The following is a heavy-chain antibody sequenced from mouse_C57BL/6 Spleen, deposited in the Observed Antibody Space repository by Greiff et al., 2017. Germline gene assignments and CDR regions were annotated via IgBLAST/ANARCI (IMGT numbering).Heavy chain of an antibody. CDR3: ARDGRQVAIDY. D-gene: IGHD6-1*01. CDR2: INYDGSST. V-gene: IGHV5-16*01. CDR1: GFTFSDYY. J-gene: IGHJ4*01. Sequence: EVLLVESEGGLVQPGSSMKLSCTASGFTFSDYYMAWVRQVPEKGLEWVANINYDGSSTYYLDSLKSRFIISRDNAKNILYLQMSSLKSEDTATYYCARDGRQVAIDYWGQGTSDTVSS.